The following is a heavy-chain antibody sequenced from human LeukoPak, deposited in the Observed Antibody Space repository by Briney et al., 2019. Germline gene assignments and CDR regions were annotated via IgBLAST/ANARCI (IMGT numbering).Heavy chain of an antibody. J-gene: IGHJ4*02. CDR2: INPNSGGT. D-gene: IGHD3-10*01. V-gene: IGHV1-2*02. Sequence: GASVTVSCTASGYTFTDYYIHWVRQAPGQGHEWMGWINPNSGGTNHAQKFQDRVTMTRDASISTAYMELSSLRSDDTALYYCARRGSGNYYNVYYFDYWSQGTLVTVSS. CDR1: GYTFTDYY. CDR3: ARRGSGNYYNVYYFDY.